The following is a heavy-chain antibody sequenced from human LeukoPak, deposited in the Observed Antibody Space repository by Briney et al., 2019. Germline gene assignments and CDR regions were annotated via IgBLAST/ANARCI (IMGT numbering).Heavy chain of an antibody. CDR3: ARSVRRGFNFDS. CDR1: GGFISISTHY. CDR2: VFYSGTT. Sequence: PSETLFLTCSVSGGFISISTHYWGWIRQTPGKGLEWIGSVFYSGTTYFNPSLNSRLTISVDTSKNQFSLKLRSVTAADTAVYYCARSVRRGFNFDSWGQGTLVIVSS. D-gene: IGHD5-12*01. J-gene: IGHJ4*02. V-gene: IGHV4-39*01.